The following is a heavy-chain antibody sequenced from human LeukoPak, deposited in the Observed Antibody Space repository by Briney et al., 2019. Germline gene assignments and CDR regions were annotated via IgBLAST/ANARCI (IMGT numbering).Heavy chain of an antibody. D-gene: IGHD3-16*01. V-gene: IGHV4-34*01. Sequence: PSETLSLTCAVYGGSFSGYYWSWIRRPPGKGLEWIGEINHSGSTNYNPSLKSRVTISVDTSKNQFSLKLSSVTAADTAVYYCARRGLRRRFDYRGQGTLVTVSS. CDR3: ARRGLRRRFDY. J-gene: IGHJ4*02. CDR1: GGSFSGYY. CDR2: INHSGST.